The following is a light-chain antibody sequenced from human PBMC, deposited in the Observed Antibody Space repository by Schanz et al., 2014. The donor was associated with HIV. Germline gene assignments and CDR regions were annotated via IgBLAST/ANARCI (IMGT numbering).Light chain of an antibody. CDR2: AAS. CDR3: QETYTTPSIA. V-gene: IGKV1-12*02. J-gene: IGKJ5*01. CDR1: QDISSW. Sequence: DIQMTQSPSSVSASVGDRVTITCRASQDISSWLTWYQQKPGKAPKLLIYAASTLQSGVPSRFSGSGSGTDFTLTISSLQPEDFGSYYCQETYTTPSIAFGQGTRLEIK.